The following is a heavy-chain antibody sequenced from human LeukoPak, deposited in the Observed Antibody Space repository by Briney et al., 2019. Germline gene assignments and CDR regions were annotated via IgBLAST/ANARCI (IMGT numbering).Heavy chain of an antibody. CDR1: GFTFSSYA. Sequence: GGSLRLSCAASGFTFSSYAMHWVRQAPGKGQEWVAVISYDGSNKYYADSVKGRFTISRDNSKNTLYLQMNSLRAEDTAVYYCARHFNEGVYSSSSPTDYWGQGTLVTVSS. J-gene: IGHJ4*02. CDR3: ARHFNEGVYSSSSPTDY. D-gene: IGHD6-6*01. CDR2: ISYDGSNK. V-gene: IGHV3-30-3*01.